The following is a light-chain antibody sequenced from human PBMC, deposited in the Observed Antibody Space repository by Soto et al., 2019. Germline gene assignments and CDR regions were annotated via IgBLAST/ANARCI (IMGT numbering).Light chain of an antibody. CDR1: QSISSW. J-gene: IGKJ1*01. CDR2: EAS. CDR3: QQSNNYPWT. Sequence: DIQMTQSPSTLSASVGDRVTITCRASQSISSWLAWYQQKPGKAPKLLIYEASNLDSGVPSRFSGSGSGTEFTLTISSLQPDDFATYYSQQSNNYPWTFGQGTKVEIK. V-gene: IGKV1-5*03.